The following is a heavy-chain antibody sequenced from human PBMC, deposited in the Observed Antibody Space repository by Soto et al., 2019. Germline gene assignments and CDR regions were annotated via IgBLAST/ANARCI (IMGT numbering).Heavy chain of an antibody. D-gene: IGHD3-16*01. CDR1: GFILSDVA. J-gene: IGHJ6*03. CDR3: ARELSWGSTWYYYMDV. CDR2: ISSSSSVI. V-gene: IGHV3-48*01. Sequence: EVQLVESGGGLVQPGGSLRLSCATSGFILSDVAMNWVRQAPGKGLEWVSYISSSSSVIDYADSVKGRFTVSRDNARYKRYLQMNRLSAKDTAVYYCARELSWGSTWYYYMDVWGKGTTVTVSS.